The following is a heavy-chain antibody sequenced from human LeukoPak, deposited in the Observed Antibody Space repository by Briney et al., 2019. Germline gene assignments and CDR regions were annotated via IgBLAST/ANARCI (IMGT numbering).Heavy chain of an antibody. CDR3: ARVVATSTFDY. CDR1: GFTFSSYA. CDR2: ISYDGSNK. J-gene: IGHJ4*02. D-gene: IGHD5-12*01. Sequence: GGSLRLSCAASGFTFSSYAMHWVRQAPGKGLEWVAVISYDGSNKYYADSVKGRFTISRDNSKNTLYLQMNSLRAEDTAVYYCARVVATSTFDYWGQGTLVTVSP. V-gene: IGHV3-30*04.